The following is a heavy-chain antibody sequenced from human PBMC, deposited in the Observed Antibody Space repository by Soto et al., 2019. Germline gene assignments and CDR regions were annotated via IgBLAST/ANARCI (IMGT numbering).Heavy chain of an antibody. D-gene: IGHD5-18*01. CDR1: GFTFDDYG. Sequence: AGGSLRLSCAACGFTFDDYGMNWVRQAPGKRLEWVSFISFSGNTIYYADSVRGRFTISRDNAKSTLFLQMNSLRDDDTATYYCARRLDPLQYSDYWGRGTLVTVSS. CDR3: ARRLDPLQYSDY. J-gene: IGHJ4*02. CDR2: ISFSGNTI. V-gene: IGHV3-48*02.